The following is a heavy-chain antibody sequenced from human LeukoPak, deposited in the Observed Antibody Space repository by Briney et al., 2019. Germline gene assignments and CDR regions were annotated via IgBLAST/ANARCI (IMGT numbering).Heavy chain of an antibody. D-gene: IGHD6-19*01. V-gene: IGHV1-18*01. CDR3: ARPPVYSSGWDPFDY. CDR2: ISAYNGNT. Sequence: ASVKVSCKASGYTFTSYGISWVRQAPGQGLEWMGWISAYNGNTNYAQKLQGRVTMTTDTSTSTAYMELRSLRSADTAVYYCARPPVYSSGWDPFDYWGQGTLVTVSS. J-gene: IGHJ4*02. CDR1: GYTFTSYG.